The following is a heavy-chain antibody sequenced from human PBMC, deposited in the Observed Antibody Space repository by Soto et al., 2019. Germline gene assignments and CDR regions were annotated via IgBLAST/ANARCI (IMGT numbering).Heavy chain of an antibody. CDR2: IIPIHGIA. CDR1: GGTCSSYT. Sequence: QVQLVQSGAEVKKPGSSVKVSCKASGGTCSSYTISWVRQAPVQGIAWMGRIIPIHGIANYAQKLQARVTITADKPTSTAYMELSSLRAENTAVSYCASRGYSSSWTDDYWGQGTLVTVSS. CDR3: ASRGYSSSWTDDY. J-gene: IGHJ4*02. D-gene: IGHD6-13*01. V-gene: IGHV1-69*02.